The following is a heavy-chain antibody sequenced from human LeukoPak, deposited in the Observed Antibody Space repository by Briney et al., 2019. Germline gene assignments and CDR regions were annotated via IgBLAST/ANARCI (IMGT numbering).Heavy chain of an antibody. CDR3: ARGLTLHFDL. CDR1: DFTFSGYW. J-gene: IGHJ2*01. Sequence: GGSLRLSCVASDFTFSGYWIHWIRQAPGKGLVWVSRINRDGSSTSYADSVRGRFTISRDNAKNTLYLQMNSLRAEDTAVYYCARGLTLHFDLWGRGTLVTVSS. D-gene: IGHD3-9*01. CDR2: INRDGSST. V-gene: IGHV3-74*01.